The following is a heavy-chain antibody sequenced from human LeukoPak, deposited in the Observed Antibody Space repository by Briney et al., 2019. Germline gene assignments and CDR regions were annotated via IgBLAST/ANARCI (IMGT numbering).Heavy chain of an antibody. Sequence: GGSLRLSCAASGFTFSSYGMHWVRQAPGKGLEWVAVISYDGSNKYYADSVKGRFTISRDNSKNTLYLQMNSLRAEDTAVYYCAKDLEGGYSFRIDYWGQGTLVTVSS. CDR1: GFTFSSYG. D-gene: IGHD5-18*01. CDR3: AKDLEGGYSFRIDY. V-gene: IGHV3-30*18. CDR2: ISYDGSNK. J-gene: IGHJ4*02.